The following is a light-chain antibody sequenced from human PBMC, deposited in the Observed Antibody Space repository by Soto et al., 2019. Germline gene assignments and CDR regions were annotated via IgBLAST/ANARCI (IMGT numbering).Light chain of an antibody. CDR3: EAWDDSLNGYV. J-gene: IGLJ1*01. V-gene: IGLV1-44*01. CDR2: YNN. Sequence: QSVLTQPPSASGTPGQRVTISCSGRNSNLGSNTVNWYQQLPQTAPRLLIYYNNQRPSGVPDRFSGSKSGTSASLAISGLQSEDEADYYCEAWDDSLNGYVFGAGTKVTVL. CDR1: NSNLGSNT.